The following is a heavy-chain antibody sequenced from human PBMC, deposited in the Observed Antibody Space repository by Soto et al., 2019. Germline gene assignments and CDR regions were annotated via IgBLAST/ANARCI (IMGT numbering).Heavy chain of an antibody. J-gene: IGHJ4*02. V-gene: IGHV3-23*01. CDR3: AKGIQGGAYAQISY. CDR2: IHASGGT. Sequence: EVQLLESGGGLVQPGGSLRLSCVASGFTFSSYAMSWVRQAPGMGLEWVSAIHASGGTHYTNSVKGRFTISRDNSKNTLFLQRNTLRVEDTALYYCAKGIQGGAYAQISYWGQGTLVTVSS. CDR1: GFTFSSYA. D-gene: IGHD5-12*01.